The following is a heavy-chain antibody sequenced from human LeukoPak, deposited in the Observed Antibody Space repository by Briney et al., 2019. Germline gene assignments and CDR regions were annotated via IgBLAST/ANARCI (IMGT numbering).Heavy chain of an antibody. CDR3: ARLIEMVRGVINWFDP. CDR2: INTNTGNP. D-gene: IGHD3-10*01. CDR1: GYTFIDYG. V-gene: IGHV7-4-1*02. Sequence: GASVKVSCKASGYTFIDYGITWVRQAPGQGLEWMGWINTNTGNPTYAQGFTGRFVFSLDTSVSTAYLQISSLKAEDTAVYYCARLIEMVRGVINWFDPWGQGTLVTVSS. J-gene: IGHJ5*02.